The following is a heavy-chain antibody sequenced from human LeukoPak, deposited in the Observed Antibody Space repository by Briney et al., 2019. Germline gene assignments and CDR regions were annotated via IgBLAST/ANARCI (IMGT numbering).Heavy chain of an antibody. CDR2: ISYDGSNK. Sequence: GGSLRLPCAASGFTFSSYGMHWVRQAPGKGLEWVAVISYDGSNKYYADSVKGRFTISRDNSKNTLYLQMNSLRAEDTAVYYCAKGARGVTAVDYWGQGTLVTVSS. D-gene: IGHD2-21*02. CDR1: GFTFSSYG. J-gene: IGHJ4*02. CDR3: AKGARGVTAVDY. V-gene: IGHV3-30*18.